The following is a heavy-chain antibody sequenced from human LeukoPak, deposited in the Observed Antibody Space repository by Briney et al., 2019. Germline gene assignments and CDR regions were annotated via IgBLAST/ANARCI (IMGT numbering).Heavy chain of an antibody. CDR1: GGSISSGGYY. J-gene: IGHJ6*02. CDR3: ASLYSGSYYYYYGMDV. CDR2: IYNSGST. D-gene: IGHD1-26*01. V-gene: IGHV4-31*03. Sequence: SETLSLTCTVSGGSISSGGYYWSWIRQHPGKGLEWIGYIYNSGSTYYNPSLKSRVTISVDTSKNQFSLKLSSVTAADTAVYYCASLYSGSYYYYYGMDVWGQGTTVTVSS.